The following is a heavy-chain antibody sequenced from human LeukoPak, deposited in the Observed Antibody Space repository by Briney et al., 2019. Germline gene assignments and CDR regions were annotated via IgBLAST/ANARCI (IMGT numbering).Heavy chain of an antibody. J-gene: IGHJ6*02. CDR1: GYTFTSYD. CDR2: MNPNSGNT. D-gene: IGHD5/OR15-5a*01. V-gene: IGHV1-8*01. Sequence: ALVKVSCKASGYTFTSYDINWVRQATGQGLEWMGWMNPNSGNTGYAQKFQGRVTMTRNTSISTAYMELSSLRSEDTAVYYCAKVSPSYYGMDVWGQGTTVTVSS. CDR3: AKVSPSYYGMDV.